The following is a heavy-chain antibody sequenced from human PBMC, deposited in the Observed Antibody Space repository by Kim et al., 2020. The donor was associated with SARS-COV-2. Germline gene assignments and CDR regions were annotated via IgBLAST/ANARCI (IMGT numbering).Heavy chain of an antibody. V-gene: IGHV2-70*01. CDR3: ARMRGSSWYFDY. Sequence: YYSTSLKTRLTISKDTSKNQVVLTMTNMDPVDTATYYCARMRGSSWYFDYWGQGTLVTVSS. J-gene: IGHJ4*02. D-gene: IGHD6-13*01.